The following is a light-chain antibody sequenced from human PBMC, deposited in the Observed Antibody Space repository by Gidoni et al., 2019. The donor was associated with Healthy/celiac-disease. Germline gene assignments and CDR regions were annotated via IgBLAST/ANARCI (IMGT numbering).Light chain of an antibody. CDR3: QQRSNWPPLYT. V-gene: IGKV3-11*01. CDR2: DAS. Sequence: EIVLTQSPATLSLSPGERATLSCRASQSVSSYIPWYQQKPGQAPRLLIYDASNRATGIPARFSGSGSGTDFTLTISSLEPEDFAVYYCQQRSNWPPLYTFGQGTKLEIK. J-gene: IGKJ2*01. CDR1: QSVSSY.